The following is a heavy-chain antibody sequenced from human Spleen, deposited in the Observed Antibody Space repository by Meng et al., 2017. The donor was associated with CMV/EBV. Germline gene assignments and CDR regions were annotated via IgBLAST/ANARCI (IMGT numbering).Heavy chain of an antibody. Sequence: QVQLQQWGAGLLKPSETLSLTCAVSGGSISSGDYYWSWIRQPPGKGLEWIGYIYYSGSTYYNPSLKSRVTISVDTSKNQFSLKLSSVTAADTAVYYCARVVTYNWFDPWGQGTLVTVSS. CDR1: GGSISSGDYY. CDR2: IYYSGST. CDR3: ARVVTYNWFDP. D-gene: IGHD5-18*01. V-gene: IGHV4-30-4*08. J-gene: IGHJ5*02.